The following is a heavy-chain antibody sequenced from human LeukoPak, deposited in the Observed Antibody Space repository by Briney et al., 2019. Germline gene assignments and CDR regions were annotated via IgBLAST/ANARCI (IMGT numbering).Heavy chain of an antibody. CDR2: ISRGSNTI. Sequence: GGSLRLSCAASGFTFSSYGMHWVRQAPGKGLEWVSYISRGSNTIYYADSVKGRFTISRDNAKNSLYLQMSSLRVEDAALYYCARGGSGPKRAPDYWGQGTLVTVSS. D-gene: IGHD5-24*01. V-gene: IGHV3-48*01. J-gene: IGHJ4*02. CDR1: GFTFSSYG. CDR3: ARGGSGPKRAPDY.